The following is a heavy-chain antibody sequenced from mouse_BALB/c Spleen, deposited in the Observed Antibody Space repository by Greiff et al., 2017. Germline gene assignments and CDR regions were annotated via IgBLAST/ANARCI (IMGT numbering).Heavy chain of an antibody. V-gene: IGHV1-18*01. CDR1: GYTFTDYN. D-gene: IGHD1-2*01. Sequence: VQLQQSGPELVKPGASVKIPCKASGYTFTDYNMDWVKQSHGKSLEWIGDINPNNGGTIYNQKFKGKATLTVDKSSSTAYMELRSLTSEDTAVYYCAYTTATLFAYWGQGTLVTVSA. CDR2: INPNNGGT. J-gene: IGHJ3*01. CDR3: AYTTATLFAY.